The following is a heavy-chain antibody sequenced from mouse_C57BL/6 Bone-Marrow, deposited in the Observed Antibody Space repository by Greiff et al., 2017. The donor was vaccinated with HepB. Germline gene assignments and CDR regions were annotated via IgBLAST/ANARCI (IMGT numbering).Heavy chain of an antibody. CDR2: IWTGGGT. V-gene: IGHV2-9-1*01. J-gene: IGHJ4*01. CDR3: ARNPHGYGYAMDY. CDR1: GFSLTSYA. Sequence: VQVVESGPGLVAPSQSLSITCTVSGFSLTSYAISWVRQPPGKGLEWLGVIWTGGGTNYNSALKSRLSISKDNSKSQVFLKMNSLQTDDTARYYCARNPHGYGYAMDYWGQGTSVTVSS. D-gene: IGHD2-2*01.